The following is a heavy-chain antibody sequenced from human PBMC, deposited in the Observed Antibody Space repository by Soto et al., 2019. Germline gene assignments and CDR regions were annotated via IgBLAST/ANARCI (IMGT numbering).Heavy chain of an antibody. CDR3: ATASRRRFLEWLSIFDY. J-gene: IGHJ4*02. CDR1: GYTLTELS. V-gene: IGHV1-24*01. Sequence: ASVKVSCKVSGYTLTELSIHWVRQAPGKGLEWMGGFDPEDGETIYAQKFQGRVTMTEDTSTDTAYMELSSLRSEDTAVYYCATASRRRFLEWLSIFDYWGQGTLVTVSS. D-gene: IGHD3-3*01. CDR2: FDPEDGET.